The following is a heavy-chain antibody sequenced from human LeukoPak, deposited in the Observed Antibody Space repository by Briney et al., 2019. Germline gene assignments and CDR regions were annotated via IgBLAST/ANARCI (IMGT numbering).Heavy chain of an antibody. D-gene: IGHD3-16*01. CDR2: INPSGGST. Sequence: ASVKVSCKASGYTFTSYYMHWVRQAPGQGLEWMGIINPSGGSTSYARKYQGRVTMTRDMSTSTVYMELSSLRSEDTAVYYCARVPNYVWGIFDYWGQGTLVTVSS. CDR1: GYTFTSYY. CDR3: ARVPNYVWGIFDY. J-gene: IGHJ4*02. V-gene: IGHV1-46*01.